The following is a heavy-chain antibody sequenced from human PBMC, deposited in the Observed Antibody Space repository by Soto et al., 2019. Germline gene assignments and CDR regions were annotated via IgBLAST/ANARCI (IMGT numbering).Heavy chain of an antibody. V-gene: IGHV1-69*01. CDR3: ARGAYDILTGYYRFSYYYGMDV. Sequence: QVQLVQSGAEVKKPGSSVKVSCKASGGTFSSYAISWVRQAPGQGLEWMGGIIPIFGTANYAQKFQGRVTITADESTSTAYMELSSLRSEDAAVYYCARGAYDILTGYYRFSYYYGMDVWGQGTTVTVSS. J-gene: IGHJ6*02. D-gene: IGHD3-9*01. CDR1: GGTFSSYA. CDR2: IIPIFGTA.